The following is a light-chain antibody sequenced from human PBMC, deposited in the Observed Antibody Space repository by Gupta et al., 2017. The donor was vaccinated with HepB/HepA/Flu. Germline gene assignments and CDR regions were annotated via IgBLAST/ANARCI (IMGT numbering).Light chain of an antibody. CDR2: WAS. Sequence: DIVMTQSPDSLAVSLGERASINCKSSQSVLYSSNNKNYLAWYQQKPGQPPKLLIYWASTRESGVPDRSSGSGSGTDFTLTISSLQAEDVAVYYCQQYYSTPAGFGPGTKVDIK. V-gene: IGKV4-1*01. J-gene: IGKJ3*01. CDR3: QQYYSTPAG. CDR1: QSVLYSSNNKNY.